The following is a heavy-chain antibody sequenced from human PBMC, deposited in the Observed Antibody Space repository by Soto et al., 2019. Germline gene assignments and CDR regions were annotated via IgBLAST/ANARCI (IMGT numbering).Heavy chain of an antibody. CDR2: ITGSGDST. CDR1: GFTFSSYA. V-gene: IGHV3-23*01. Sequence: EVQLLESGGGLVQPGGSLRLSCAASGFTFSSYAMSLVRQAPGKGLEWVSAITGSGDSTYYADSVKGRFTVSRDNSKNTLYLQMNSLRAEDTAVYYCAKVFVFTSREGFDYWGLGTLVTVSS. D-gene: IGHD3-3*01. CDR3: AKVFVFTSREGFDY. J-gene: IGHJ4*02.